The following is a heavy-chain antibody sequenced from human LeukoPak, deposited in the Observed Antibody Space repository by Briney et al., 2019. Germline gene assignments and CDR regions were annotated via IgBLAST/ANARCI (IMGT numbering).Heavy chain of an antibody. CDR3: AKDGGGCSSTSCYSSYYMDV. CDR1: GFTFDDYA. V-gene: IGHV3-9*01. J-gene: IGHJ4*02. CDR2: ISWNSGSI. Sequence: GGSLRLSCAASGFTFDDYAMHWVRQAPGKGLEWVSGISWNSGSIGYADSVKGRFTISRDNAKNSLYLQMNSLRAEDTALYYCAKDGGGCSSTSCYSSYYMDVWGQGTLVTVSS. D-gene: IGHD2-2*01.